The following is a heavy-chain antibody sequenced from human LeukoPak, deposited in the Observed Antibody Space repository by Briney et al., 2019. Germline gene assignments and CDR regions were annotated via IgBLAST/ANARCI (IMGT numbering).Heavy chain of an antibody. Sequence: SVKVSCKASGGTFSSYAISWVRQAPGQGLEWMGRIIPILGIANYAQKFQGRVTITADKSTSTAYMELRSLRSDDTAVYYCARDLTSSYYFDYWGQGTLVTVSS. CDR3: ARDLTSSYYFDY. V-gene: IGHV1-69*04. CDR1: GGTFSSYA. J-gene: IGHJ4*02. CDR2: IIPILGIA.